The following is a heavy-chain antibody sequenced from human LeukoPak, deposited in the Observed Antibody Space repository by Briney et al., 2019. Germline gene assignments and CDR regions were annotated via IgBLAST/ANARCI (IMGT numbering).Heavy chain of an antibody. CDR1: GGTFSSYA. J-gene: IGHJ1*01. V-gene: IGHV1-69*04. D-gene: IGHD3-22*01. CDR2: IIPILGIA. Sequence: GSSVKVSCKASGGTFSSYAISWVRQAPGQGLEWMGRIIPILGIANYAQKFQGRVTITADKSTSTAYMELSSLRSEDTAVYYCARTDGTHYYDSSGYYVYFQHWGQGTLVTVSS. CDR3: ARTDGTHYYDSSGYYVYFQH.